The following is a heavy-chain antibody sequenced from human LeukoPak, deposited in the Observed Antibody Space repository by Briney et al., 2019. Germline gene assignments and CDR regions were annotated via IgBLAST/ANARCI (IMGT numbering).Heavy chain of an antibody. V-gene: IGHV3-21*01. CDR2: ISSSSSYI. Sequence: GGSLRLSCAASGFTFLSYSMNWVRQAPGKGLEWVSSISSSSSYIYYADSAKGRFTISRDNAKNSLYLQMNSPRAEDTAVYYCARVEALSGSYSAFDIWGQGTMVTVSS. J-gene: IGHJ3*02. CDR1: GFTFLSYS. CDR3: ARVEALSGSYSAFDI. D-gene: IGHD1-26*01.